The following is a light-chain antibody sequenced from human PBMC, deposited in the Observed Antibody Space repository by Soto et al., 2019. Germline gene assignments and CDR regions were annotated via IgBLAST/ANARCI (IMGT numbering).Light chain of an antibody. CDR3: CSYAGTSTYV. Sequence: QSALTQPASVSGSPGQSITISCTGTSSDVGSYNLVSWYQQRPGRAPTLMISEDTKRPSGVSNRFSGSKSGNTASLTISGLQAEDEADYYCCSYAGTSTYVFGTGTKLTVL. V-gene: IGLV2-23*01. CDR2: EDT. CDR1: SSDVGSYNL. J-gene: IGLJ1*01.